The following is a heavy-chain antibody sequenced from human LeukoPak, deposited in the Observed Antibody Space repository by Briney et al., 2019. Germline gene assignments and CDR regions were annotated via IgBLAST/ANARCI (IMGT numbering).Heavy chain of an antibody. CDR1: GGSFSGYY. Sequence: SETLSLTCAVYGGSFSGYYWSWIRQPPGKGLEWIGEINQSGSTNYNPSLKSRVTISVDTSKNQFSLKLSSVTAADTAVYYCARSRISGSPFDYWGQGTLVTVSS. CDR3: ARSRISGSPFDY. CDR2: INQSGST. J-gene: IGHJ4*02. D-gene: IGHD3-10*01. V-gene: IGHV4-34*01.